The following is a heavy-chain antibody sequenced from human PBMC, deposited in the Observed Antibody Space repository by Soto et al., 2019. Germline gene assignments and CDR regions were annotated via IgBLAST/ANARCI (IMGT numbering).Heavy chain of an antibody. V-gene: IGHV4-34*01. J-gene: IGHJ6*03. D-gene: IGHD6-19*01. CDR3: ARGGSIAVAGTGYYYMDV. CDR2: INHSGST. Sequence: SETLSLTCAVYGWSFSGYYWSWIRQPPGKGQEWIGEINHSGSTNYNPSLKSRVTISVDTSKNQFSLKLSSVTAADTAVYYCARGGSIAVAGTGYYYMDVWGKGTTVT. CDR1: GWSFSGYY.